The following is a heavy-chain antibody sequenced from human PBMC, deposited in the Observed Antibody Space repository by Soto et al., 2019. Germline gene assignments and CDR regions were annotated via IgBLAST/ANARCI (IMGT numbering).Heavy chain of an antibody. CDR1: GGSVSSGSYY. CDR2: IYYSGST. CDR3: TRFGVNVDY. J-gene: IGHJ4*02. Sequence: SETLSLTCTVSGGSVSSGSYYWSWIRQPPGKGLEWIGYIYYSGSTNYNPSLKSRVTISVDTSKNPLSLKINPVTAAATAVYYCTRFGVNVDYLDPVTLVAAST. D-gene: IGHD3-16*01. V-gene: IGHV4-61*01.